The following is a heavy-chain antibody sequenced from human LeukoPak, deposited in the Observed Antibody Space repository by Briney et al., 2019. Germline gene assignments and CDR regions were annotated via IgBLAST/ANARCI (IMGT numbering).Heavy chain of an antibody. CDR1: GFPFSNAW. D-gene: IGHD2-2*01. Sequence: GGSLRLSCAVFGSGFPFSNAWMSWVRQAPGKGLEWVGRIKSKTDGGTTDYAAPVKGRFTISRDDSKNTLYLQMNSLKTEDTAVYYCTTDVAPGDYWGQGTLVTVSS. CDR3: TTDVAPGDY. CDR2: IKSKTDGGTT. V-gene: IGHV3-15*01. J-gene: IGHJ4*02.